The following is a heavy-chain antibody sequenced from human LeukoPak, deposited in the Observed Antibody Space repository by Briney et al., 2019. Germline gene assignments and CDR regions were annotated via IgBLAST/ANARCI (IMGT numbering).Heavy chain of an antibody. D-gene: IGHD5-18*01. Sequence: GGSLRLSCAASGFTFGSYWMSWVRQAPGKGLEWVSAISGSGGSTYYADSVKGRFTISRDNSKNTLYLQMNSLRAEDTAVYYCAQRRGYSYGYNDYWGQGTLVTVSS. CDR3: AQRRGYSYGYNDY. CDR1: GFTFGSYW. CDR2: ISGSGGST. J-gene: IGHJ4*02. V-gene: IGHV3-23*01.